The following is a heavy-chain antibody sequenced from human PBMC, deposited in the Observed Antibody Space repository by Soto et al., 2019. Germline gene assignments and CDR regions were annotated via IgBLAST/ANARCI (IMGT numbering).Heavy chain of an antibody. CDR2: ISGYNGDT. D-gene: IGHD1-7*01. CDR1: AYTFSFYG. J-gene: IGHJ4*02. Sequence: ASVKVSCKASAYTFSFYGVTWVRQAPGQGLEWMGWISGYNGDTKYAEKFQGRLSMTTDTSTSTAYMELRTLRSDDTAVYYCARGSAAGVTGTTMFDYWGQGTLVTVSS. V-gene: IGHV1-18*01. CDR3: ARGSAAGVTGTTMFDY.